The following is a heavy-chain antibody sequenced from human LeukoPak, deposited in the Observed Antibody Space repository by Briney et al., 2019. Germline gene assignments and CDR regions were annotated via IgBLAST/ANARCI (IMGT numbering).Heavy chain of an antibody. Sequence: SQTLSLTCTVSGGSISSGDYYWSWIRQPPGKGLEWIGYIYYSGSTYYNPSLKSRVTISADTSKTQFSLKLSSVTAADTAVYYCAREEGANWFDPWGQGTLVTVSS. CDR3: AREEGANWFDP. CDR1: GGSISSGDYY. J-gene: IGHJ5*02. CDR2: IYYSGST. V-gene: IGHV4-30-4*08.